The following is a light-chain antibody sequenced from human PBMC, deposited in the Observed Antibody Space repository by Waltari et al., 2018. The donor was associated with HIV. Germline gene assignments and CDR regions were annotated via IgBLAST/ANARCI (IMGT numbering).Light chain of an antibody. CDR3: QQYGISPWT. J-gene: IGKJ1*01. Sequence: DIVLMQSPGTLSLSPGERATLSCRASQSVPASTSLAWYQQRPGQAPRLLIYGATSRATGIPDRFSGSGSGTDFSLSISRLEPEDFALYYCQQYGISPWTFGQGTKVEIK. CDR1: QSVPASTS. V-gene: IGKV3-20*01. CDR2: GAT.